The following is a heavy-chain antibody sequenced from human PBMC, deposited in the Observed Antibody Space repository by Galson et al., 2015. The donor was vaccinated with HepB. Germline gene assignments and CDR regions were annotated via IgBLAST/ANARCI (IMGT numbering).Heavy chain of an antibody. CDR3: ARDTGSYFPPHIDY. CDR1: GYTFTGQY. Sequence: SVKVSCKASGYTFTGQYMHWVRQAPGQGLEWMGWINPNSGATNYAQRFQGRVTMTRDTSISTAYMELSRLRSDDTAVYYCARDTGSYFPPHIDYWGQGTLVTVSS. V-gene: IGHV1-2*02. CDR2: INPNSGAT. J-gene: IGHJ4*02. D-gene: IGHD1-26*01.